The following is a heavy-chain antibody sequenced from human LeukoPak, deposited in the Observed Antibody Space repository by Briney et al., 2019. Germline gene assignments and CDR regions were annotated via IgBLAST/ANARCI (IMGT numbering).Heavy chain of an antibody. CDR1: GGSISSYY. Sequence: PSETLSLTCTVSGGSISSYYWSWIRQPPGKGLEWIGRMYNSGSTDYNPSLKSRVTMSLDTSRNQFSLKLSSVTAADTAVYYCARKDGDHWGQGTLVTVSS. J-gene: IGHJ4*02. CDR2: MYNSGST. V-gene: IGHV4-4*07. CDR3: ARKDGDH.